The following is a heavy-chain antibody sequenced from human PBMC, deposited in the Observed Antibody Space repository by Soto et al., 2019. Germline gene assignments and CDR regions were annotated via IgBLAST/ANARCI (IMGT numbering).Heavy chain of an antibody. CDR1: GYTFTHYA. J-gene: IGHJ5*02. CDR3: ARGLSADGA. D-gene: IGHD6-13*01. V-gene: IGHV1-3*01. Sequence: QVQLVQSGAEVKKPGASVKVSCTASGYTFTHYAIHWVRHAPGQRLEWMGFINAGSGNTKYSQTFQGRLTFTKDTSASTAYMDLSSRRSEATAIYYCARGLSADGAWGQGTLVTVAS. CDR2: INAGSGNT.